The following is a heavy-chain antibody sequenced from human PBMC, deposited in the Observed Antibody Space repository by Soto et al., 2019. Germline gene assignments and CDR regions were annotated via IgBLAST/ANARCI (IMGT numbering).Heavy chain of an antibody. CDR1: GFTFSSYG. D-gene: IGHD6-6*01. V-gene: IGHV3-33*01. CDR3: ARSTWEYSSSPVFDY. J-gene: IGHJ4*02. Sequence: QVQLVESGGGVVQPGRSLRLSCAASGFTFSSYGMHWVRQAPGKGLEWVAVIWYDGSNKYYADSVKGRFTISRDNSKNTLYLQMNSLRAEDTAVYYCARSTWEYSSSPVFDYWGQGTLVTVSS. CDR2: IWYDGSNK.